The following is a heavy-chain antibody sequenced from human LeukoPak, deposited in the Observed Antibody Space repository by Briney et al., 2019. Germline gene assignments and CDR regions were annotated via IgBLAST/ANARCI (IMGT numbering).Heavy chain of an antibody. CDR1: GYTFTSYY. Sequence: GASVKVSCKASGYTFTSYYMHWVRQAPGQGLEWMGIINPSGGSTSYAQKFQGRVTMTRDTPTSTVYMELSSLRSEDTAVYYCARDLRTRRGLLGSYYYGMDVWGQGTTVTVSS. CDR2: INPSGGST. D-gene: IGHD3-10*01. V-gene: IGHV1-46*01. J-gene: IGHJ6*02. CDR3: ARDLRTRRGLLGSYYYGMDV.